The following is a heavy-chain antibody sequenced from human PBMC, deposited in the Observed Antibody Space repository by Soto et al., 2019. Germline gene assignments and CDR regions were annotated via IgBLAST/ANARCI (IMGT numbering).Heavy chain of an antibody. J-gene: IGHJ5*01. V-gene: IGHV3-30-3*01. CDR3: ARAFSTSTFFIDS. CDR2: ISSDGNNK. CDR1: GFTFSSSA. Sequence: VPLVESGGGAVHPGRSLTVSCAASGFTFSSSAMHWVRQAPGKGLEWVAVISSDGNNKFYADFVEGRFSISRDNSKNKLYLEVNSLTTEDTAVYYCARAFSTSTFFIDSWGRGTPVTVSS. D-gene: IGHD2-2*01.